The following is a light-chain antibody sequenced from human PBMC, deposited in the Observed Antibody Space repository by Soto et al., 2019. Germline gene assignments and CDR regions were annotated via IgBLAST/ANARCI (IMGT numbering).Light chain of an antibody. CDR2: STS. J-gene: IGLJ2*01. CDR1: TAAVTSGNY. CDR3: LLYYGGAVV. Sequence: QAVVTQEPSLTVSPGGTGTLTCASGTAAVTSGNYPNCSQQNPGQARRALIYSTSNKLSWTPARFSGSLIGGKAARTLSGVQPGDEAEYYCLLYYGGAVVFGGGTKLTVL. V-gene: IGLV7-43*01.